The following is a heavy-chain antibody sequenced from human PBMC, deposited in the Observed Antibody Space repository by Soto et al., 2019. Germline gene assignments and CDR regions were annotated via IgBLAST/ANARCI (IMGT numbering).Heavy chain of an antibody. V-gene: IGHV4-30-2*01. CDR1: GGSISSGGYS. D-gene: IGHD6-6*01. J-gene: IGHJ5*02. Sequence: LSLTCAVSGGSISSGGYSWSWIRQPPGKGLEWIGYIYHSGSTYYNPSLKSRVTISVDRSKNQFSLKLSSVTAADTAVYYCARDRPWFDPWGQGTLVTVSS. CDR3: ARDRPWFDP. CDR2: IYHSGST.